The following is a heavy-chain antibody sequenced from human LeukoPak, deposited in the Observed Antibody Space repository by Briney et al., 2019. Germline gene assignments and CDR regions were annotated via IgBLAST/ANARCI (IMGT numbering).Heavy chain of an antibody. V-gene: IGHV4-39*01. CDR3: APNYYGSGSYGDNWFDP. Sequence: KPSETLSLTCAVSGGSISSSSYYWGWIRQPPGKGLEWIGSIYYSGSTYYNPSLKSRVTISVDTSKNQFSLKLSSVIAADTAVYYCAPNYYGSGSYGDNWFDPWGQGTLVTVSS. CDR1: GGSISSSSYY. CDR2: IYYSGST. D-gene: IGHD3-10*01. J-gene: IGHJ5*02.